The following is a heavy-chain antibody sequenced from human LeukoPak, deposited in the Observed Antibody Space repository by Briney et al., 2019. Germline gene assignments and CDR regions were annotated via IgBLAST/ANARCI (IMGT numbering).Heavy chain of an antibody. Sequence: SETLSLTCTVSGGSISNKYWSWIRQPPGKGLEWIGYNYYSGNTNYNPSLKSRVTILVDTSKNQVSLKLSSVTAADTAVYFCARDWGVGGRPGYMDVWGKGTTVTVSS. D-gene: IGHD6-6*01. CDR3: ARDWGVGGRPGYMDV. V-gene: IGHV4-59*01. CDR1: GGSISNKY. J-gene: IGHJ6*03. CDR2: NYYSGNT.